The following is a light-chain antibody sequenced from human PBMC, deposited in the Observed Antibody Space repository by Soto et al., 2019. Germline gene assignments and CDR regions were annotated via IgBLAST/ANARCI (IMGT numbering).Light chain of an antibody. Sequence: QSVLTQPPSASGTPGQSVTISCSGSSSNIGSNTVNWYQHLPGTAPKLLIYTNNQRPSGVPDRFSGSKSGTSASLAISGLHSEDAADYYCASWDDSLNGRLFGTGTKVTVL. CDR3: ASWDDSLNGRL. V-gene: IGLV1-44*01. CDR1: SSNIGSNT. J-gene: IGLJ1*01. CDR2: TNN.